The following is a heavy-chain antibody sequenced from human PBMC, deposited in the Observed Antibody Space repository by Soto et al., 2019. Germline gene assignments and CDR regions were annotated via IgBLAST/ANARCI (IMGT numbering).Heavy chain of an antibody. J-gene: IGHJ5*02. CDR2: MYYRGST. Sequence: SETLSLTCTVSGGSISSSSYYWGWIRQPPGKGLEWIGSMYYRGSTYYNPSLKSRVTISVDTSKNQFSLKLSSVTAADTAVYYCARQTMYYDFWSGPNWFDPWGQGTLVTVSS. V-gene: IGHV4-39*01. CDR3: ARQTMYYDFWSGPNWFDP. CDR1: GGSISSSSYY. D-gene: IGHD3-3*01.